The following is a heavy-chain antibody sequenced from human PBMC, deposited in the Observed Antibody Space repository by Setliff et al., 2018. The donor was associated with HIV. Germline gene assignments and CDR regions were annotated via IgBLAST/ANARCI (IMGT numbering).Heavy chain of an antibody. CDR1: TNTFLNYG. CDR2: ISVHNDNS. CDR3: ARDVGYCTATSCQTGFDY. Sequence: ASVKVSCKASTNTFLNYGISWVRQAPGQGLEWMGWISVHNDNSNYAQRFRDRVTMTTDIPTSTAYMDLRGLRSDDTAVYYCARDVGYCTATSCQTGFDYWGRGTLVTVSS. J-gene: IGHJ4*02. D-gene: IGHD2-8*02. V-gene: IGHV1-18*01.